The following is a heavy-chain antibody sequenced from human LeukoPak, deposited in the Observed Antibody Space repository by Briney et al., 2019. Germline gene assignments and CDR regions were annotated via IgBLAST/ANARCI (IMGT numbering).Heavy chain of an antibody. CDR1: GGSISSYY. Sequence: KASETLSLTCTVSGGSISSYYWSWIRQPPGKGLEWIGYIYYSGSTNYNPSLKSRVTISVDTSKNQFSLKLSSVTAADTAVYYCARDRGIAAAGTGLDYWGQGTLVTVSS. J-gene: IGHJ4*02. V-gene: IGHV4-59*01. CDR2: IYYSGST. CDR3: ARDRGIAAAGTGLDY. D-gene: IGHD6-13*01.